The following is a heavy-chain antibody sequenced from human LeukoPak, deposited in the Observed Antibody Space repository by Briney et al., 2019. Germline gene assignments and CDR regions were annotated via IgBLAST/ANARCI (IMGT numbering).Heavy chain of an antibody. CDR3: ASPLIVVPAAIRAFDI. CDR2: IIPIFGTA. Sequence: SVKDSCKASGGTFSSYAISWVRQAPGQGLEWMGGIIPIFGTANYAQKFQGRVTITADESTSTAYMELSSLRSEDTAVYYCASPLIVVPAAIRAFDIWGQGTMVTVSS. V-gene: IGHV1-69*13. J-gene: IGHJ3*02. D-gene: IGHD2-2*01. CDR1: GGTFSSYA.